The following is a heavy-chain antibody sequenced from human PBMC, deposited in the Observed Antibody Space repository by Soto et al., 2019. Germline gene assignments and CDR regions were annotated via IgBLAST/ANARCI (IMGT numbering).Heavy chain of an antibody. CDR1: GGTFSSYA. D-gene: IGHD5-18*01. Sequence: GASVKVSCKASGGTFSSYAISWVRQAPGQELEWMGGIIPIFGTANYAQKFQGRVTITADESTSTAYMELSSLRSEDTAVYYCARVRSSAYDTAMVLPVYRAQRTLVTVSA. J-gene: IGHJ4*02. V-gene: IGHV1-69*13. CDR2: IIPIFGTA. CDR3: ARVRSSAYDTAMVLPVY.